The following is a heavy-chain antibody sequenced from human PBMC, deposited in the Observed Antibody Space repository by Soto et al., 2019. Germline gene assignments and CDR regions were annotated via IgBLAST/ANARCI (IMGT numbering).Heavy chain of an antibody. D-gene: IGHD5-18*01. CDR2: IIPIFGTA. CDR3: ARAQPRGYSYDN. J-gene: IGHJ4*02. V-gene: IGHV1-69*13. CDR1: GGTFSSYA. Sequence: SVKVSCKASGGTFSSYAVSWVRQAPGQGLEWMGGIIPIFGTANYAQKFQGRVTITADESTSTAYMELSSLRSEDTAVYYCARAQPRGYSYDNWGQGTLVTVSS.